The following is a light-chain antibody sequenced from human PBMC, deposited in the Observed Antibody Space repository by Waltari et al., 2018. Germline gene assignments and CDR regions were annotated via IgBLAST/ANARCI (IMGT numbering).Light chain of an antibody. J-gene: IGKJ4*01. CDR3: HLYGSART. V-gene: IGKV3-20*01. Sequence: NVFTQSPGTLSFSPGERATLSCRASQSVSNNYLAWFQQQPGQAPRLLIYGASHRATGIPDRFSGSGSGTDFTLTISRLEPEDSAVYFCHLYGSARTFGGGTKVEIK. CDR2: GAS. CDR1: QSVSNNY.